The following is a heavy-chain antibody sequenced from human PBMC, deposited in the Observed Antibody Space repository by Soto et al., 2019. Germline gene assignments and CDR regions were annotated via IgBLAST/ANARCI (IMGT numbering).Heavy chain of an antibody. J-gene: IGHJ4*02. CDR3: ARLPKGSLVTA. CDR2: ISSSSDKT. Sequence: GGSLRLSCIASGFSFSDYSMNWVRQAPGKGLQWVSYISSSSDKTYYADSVKGRFTVSRDNAKNALFLEMNSLRDDDTATYYCARLPKGSLVTAWGQGTRVTVSS. V-gene: IGHV3-48*02. D-gene: IGHD2-21*02. CDR1: GFSFSDYS.